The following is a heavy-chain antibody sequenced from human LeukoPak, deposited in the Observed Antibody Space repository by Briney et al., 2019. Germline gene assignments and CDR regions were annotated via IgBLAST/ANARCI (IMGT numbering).Heavy chain of an antibody. CDR3: ARDGTHYDFWSGDNYYYYYMDV. V-gene: IGHV3-23*01. J-gene: IGHJ6*03. CDR2: ISGSGGST. Sequence: GGSLRLSCAASGFTFSSYAMSWVRQAPGKGLEWVSAISGSGGSTYYADSVKGRFTISRDNSKNTLYLQMNSLRAEDTAVYYCARDGTHYDFWSGDNYYYYYMDVWGKGTTVTVSS. CDR1: GFTFSSYA. D-gene: IGHD3-3*01.